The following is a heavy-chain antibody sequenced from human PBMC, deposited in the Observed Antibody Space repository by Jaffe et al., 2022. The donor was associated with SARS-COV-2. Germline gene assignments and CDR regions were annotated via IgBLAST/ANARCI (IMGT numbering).Heavy chain of an antibody. CDR3: ARSGANSGWA. Sequence: QVQLQESGPGLVRPSETLSLTCTVSGGSISGYYWSWSRQPPGKGLEWIGYIHYSGSSNYNPSLKSRVTISVDTSKNQFSLKLTSVTAADTAVYYCARSGANSGWAWGQGTLVTVSS. D-gene: IGHD6-25*01. CDR1: GGSISGYY. V-gene: IGHV4-59*01. J-gene: IGHJ4*02. CDR2: IHYSGSS.